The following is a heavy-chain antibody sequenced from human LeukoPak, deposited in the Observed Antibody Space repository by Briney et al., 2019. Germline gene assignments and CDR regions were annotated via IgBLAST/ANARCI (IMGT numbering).Heavy chain of an antibody. J-gene: IGHJ4*02. CDR3: ARDSGPFDY. Sequence: PGGSLRLSWAASGFTFSSYGMHWVRQAPGKGLEWVAVIWYDGSNKYYADSVKGRFTISRDNSRNTLYLQMNSLRAEDTAVYYCARDSGPFDYWGQGTLVTVSS. D-gene: IGHD3-10*01. V-gene: IGHV3-33*01. CDR1: GFTFSSYG. CDR2: IWYDGSNK.